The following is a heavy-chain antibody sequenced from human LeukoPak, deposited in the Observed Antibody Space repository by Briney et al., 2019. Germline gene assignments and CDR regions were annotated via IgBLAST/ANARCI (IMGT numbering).Heavy chain of an antibody. Sequence: SETLSLTCAVYGGSFSGYYWSWIRQPPGKGLEWIGEINHSGSTNYNPSLKSRVTISVDTSKNQFSLKLSSVTAADTAVYYCARGDWGCLDYWGQGTLVTVSS. CDR2: INHSGST. CDR3: ARGDWGCLDY. CDR1: GGSFSGYY. J-gene: IGHJ4*02. V-gene: IGHV4-34*01. D-gene: IGHD7-27*01.